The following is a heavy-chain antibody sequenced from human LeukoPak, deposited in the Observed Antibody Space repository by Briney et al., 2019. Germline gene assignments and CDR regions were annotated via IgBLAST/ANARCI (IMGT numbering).Heavy chain of an antibody. CDR1: GGSISTYY. CDR2: IYYSGST. CDR3: ARDTGTVVDY. Sequence: PSETLSLTCTVSGGSISTYYWSWIRQPPRKGLERIGYIYYSGSTNYNPSLKSRVTTSADTSKNQFSLKLSSVTAADTAVYYCARDTGTVVDYWGQGTLVTVSS. J-gene: IGHJ4*02. D-gene: IGHD4-23*01. V-gene: IGHV4-59*01.